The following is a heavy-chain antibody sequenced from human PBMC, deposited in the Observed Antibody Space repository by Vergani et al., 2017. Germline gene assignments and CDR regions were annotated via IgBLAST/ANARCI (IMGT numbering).Heavy chain of an antibody. J-gene: IGHJ6*02. CDR3: ARDIAVAGTYYYGMDV. V-gene: IGHV1-69*13. CDR2: IIPIFGTA. CDR1: GGTFSSYA. D-gene: IGHD6-19*01. Sequence: QVQLVQSGAEVKKPGSSVKVSCKASGGTFSSYAISWVRQAPGQGLEWMGRIIPIFGTANYAQKFQGRVTITADESSSTAYMELSSLRSEDTAVYYCARDIAVAGTYYYGMDVWGQGTTVTVSS.